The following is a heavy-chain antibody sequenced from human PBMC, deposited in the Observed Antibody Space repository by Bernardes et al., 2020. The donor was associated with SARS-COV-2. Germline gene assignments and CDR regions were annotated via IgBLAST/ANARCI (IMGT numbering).Heavy chain of an antibody. Sequence: GGSLRLSCAASGFTVSSNYMSWVRQAPGKGLEWVSVIYSGGSTYYADSVKGRFTISRDNSKNTLYLQMNSLRAEDTAVYYCASTLAEGDGDYGGTHDYWGQGTLVTVSS. J-gene: IGHJ4*02. V-gene: IGHV3-66*01. D-gene: IGHD4-17*01. CDR3: ASTLAEGDGDYGGTHDY. CDR2: IYSGGST. CDR1: GFTVSSNY.